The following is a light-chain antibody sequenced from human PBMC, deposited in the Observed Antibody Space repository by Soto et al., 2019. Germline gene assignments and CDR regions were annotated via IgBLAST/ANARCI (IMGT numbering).Light chain of an antibody. CDR2: EVS. CDR1: SSDVGNYNY. V-gene: IGLV2-14*01. CDR3: SSYTSRSTYV. Sequence: QSALTQPASVSGSPGQSITISCTGTSSDVGNYNYVSWYQQHPGKAPKLMIYEVSNRPSGVSNRFSGSKSGNTASLTISGLQAEDEADYYCSSYTSRSTYVLGSGTKVTVL. J-gene: IGLJ1*01.